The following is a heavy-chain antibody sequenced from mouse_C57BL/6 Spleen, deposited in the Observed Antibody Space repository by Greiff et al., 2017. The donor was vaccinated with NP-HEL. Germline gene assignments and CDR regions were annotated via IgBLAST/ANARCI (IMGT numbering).Heavy chain of an antibody. V-gene: IGHV2-2*01. CDR2: IWSGGST. D-gene: IGHD3-2*02. CDR3: ARGQLRPYYYAMDY. CDR1: GFSLTSYG. Sequence: VKLMESGPGLVQPSQSQSITCTVSGFSLTSYGVHWVRQSPGKGLEWLGVIWSGGSTDYNAAFISRLSISKDNSKSQVFFKMNSLQADDTAIYYCARGQLRPYYYAMDYWGQGTSVTVSS. J-gene: IGHJ4*01.